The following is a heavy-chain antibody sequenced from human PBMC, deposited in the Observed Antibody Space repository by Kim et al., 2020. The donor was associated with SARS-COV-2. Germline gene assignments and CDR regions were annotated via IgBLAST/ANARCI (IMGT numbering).Heavy chain of an antibody. CDR2: IYYSGST. CDR1: GGSISSGGYY. CDR3: AKSDRSAGAFDI. V-gene: IGHV4-31*03. Sequence: SETLSLTCTVSGGSISSGGYYWSWIRQHPGKGLEWIGYIYYSGSTYYNPSLKSRVTMSVDTSKNQFSLKLSSVTAADTAVYYCAKSDRSAGAFDIWGQGTMVTVSS. J-gene: IGHJ3*02.